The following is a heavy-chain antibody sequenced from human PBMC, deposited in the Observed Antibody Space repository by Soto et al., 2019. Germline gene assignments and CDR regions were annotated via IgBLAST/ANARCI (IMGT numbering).Heavy chain of an antibody. CDR2: IYYSGST. CDR3: AKQMIRNQIIDY. J-gene: IGHJ4*02. Sequence: SETLSLTCTVSGGSISSSSYYWGWIRQPPGKGLEWIGSIYYSGSTYYNPSLKSRVTISVDTSKNQFSLKLSSVTAADTAVYYCAKQMIRNQIIDYWGQGTLVTVSS. D-gene: IGHD1-1*01. CDR1: GGSISSSSYY. V-gene: IGHV4-39*01.